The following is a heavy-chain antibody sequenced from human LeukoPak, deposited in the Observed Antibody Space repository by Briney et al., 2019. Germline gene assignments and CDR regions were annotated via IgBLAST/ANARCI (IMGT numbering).Heavy chain of an antibody. CDR3: ARGYYGDPSQVYYFDY. V-gene: IGHV3-74*01. CDR1: GFTFSDTW. CDR2: IRSDGSDT. J-gene: IGHJ4*02. D-gene: IGHD4-17*01. Sequence: GGSLRLSCAASGFTFSDTWMHWVRQAPGKGLVWVSRIRSDGSDTRYAESVKGRFTISRDNAKNTLYLQMNSLRAEDTAVYYCARGYYGDPSQVYYFDYWGQGTLVTVSS.